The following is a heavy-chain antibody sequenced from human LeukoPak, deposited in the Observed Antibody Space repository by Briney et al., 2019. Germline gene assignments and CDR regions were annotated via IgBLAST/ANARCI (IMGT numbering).Heavy chain of an antibody. J-gene: IGHJ6*02. D-gene: IGHD5-24*01. CDR1: GGSISSYY. CDR3: ARGRDGYSYYYYYGMDV. CDR2: IYTSGST. Sequence: SETLSLTCTVSGGSISSYYWSWIRQPAGKGLEWIGRIYTSGSTNYNPSLKSRVTMSVDTSKNQFSLKLSSVTAADTAVYYCARGRDGYSYYYYYGMDVWGQGTTVTVSS. V-gene: IGHV4-4*07.